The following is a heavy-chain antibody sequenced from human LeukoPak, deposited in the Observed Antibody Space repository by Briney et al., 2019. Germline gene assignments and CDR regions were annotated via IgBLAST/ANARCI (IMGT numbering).Heavy chain of an antibody. Sequence: SETLSLTCTVPGGSISGYYWSWIRQPPGKGLERIGYIYYSGSTNYNPSLKSRVTISVDTSKNQFSLKLSSVTAADTAVYYCARHDHHTVTTGDYYYYMDVWGKGTTVTVSS. CDR2: IYYSGST. V-gene: IGHV4-59*08. D-gene: IGHD4-17*01. J-gene: IGHJ6*03. CDR1: GGSISGYY. CDR3: ARHDHHTVTTGDYYYYMDV.